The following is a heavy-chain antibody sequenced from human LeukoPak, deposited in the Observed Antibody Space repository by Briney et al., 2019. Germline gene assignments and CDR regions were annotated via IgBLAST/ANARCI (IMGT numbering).Heavy chain of an antibody. CDR1: GFTFSSYA. Sequence: GGSLRLSCAASGFTFSSYAMHWVRQAPGKGLEWVGVISYDGSNKYYADSVKGRFTISRDNSKNTLYLQMNSLRAEDTAVYYCARASIAVAGTSWFDPWGQGTLVTVSS. D-gene: IGHD6-19*01. V-gene: IGHV3-30-3*01. CDR3: ARASIAVAGTSWFDP. J-gene: IGHJ5*02. CDR2: ISYDGSNK.